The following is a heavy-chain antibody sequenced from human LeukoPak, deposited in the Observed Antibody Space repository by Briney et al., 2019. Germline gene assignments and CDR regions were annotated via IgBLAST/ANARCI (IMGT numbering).Heavy chain of an antibody. CDR1: GFTFSGSA. CDR2: IRSKANSYAT. J-gene: IGHJ4*02. CDR3: ARLVVVTAVPYYFDY. V-gene: IGHV3-73*01. Sequence: TGGSLRLSCAASGFTFSGSAMHWVRQASGKGLEWVGRIRSKANSYATAYAASVKGRFTISRDDSKNTAYLQMNSLRAEDTAVYYCARLVVVTAVPYYFDYWGQGTLVTVSS. D-gene: IGHD2-21*02.